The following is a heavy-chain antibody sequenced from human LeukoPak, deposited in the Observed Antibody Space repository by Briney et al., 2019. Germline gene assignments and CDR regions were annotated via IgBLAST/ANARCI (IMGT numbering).Heavy chain of an antibody. CDR2: INWNGGST. D-gene: IGHD3-22*01. J-gene: IGHJ2*01. CDR1: GFTFDDYG. Sequence: PGGSLRLSCAASGFTFDDYGMNWVRQAPGKGLEWVSGINWNGGSTGYADSVKGRFTISRDNAKNSLYLQMNSLRAEDTALYYCARDRVRDSSGYFWYFDLWGRGTLVTVSS. CDR3: ARDRVRDSSGYFWYFDL. V-gene: IGHV3-20*04.